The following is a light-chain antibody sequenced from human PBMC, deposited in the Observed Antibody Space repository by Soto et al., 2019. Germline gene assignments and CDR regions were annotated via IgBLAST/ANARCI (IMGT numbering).Light chain of an antibody. J-gene: IGKJ4*01. CDR3: QQYKSYPLT. CDR1: QGISSW. CDR2: GAS. V-gene: IGKV1D-16*01. Sequence: DIQMTQSPSSLSASVGDRVTITCRASQGISSWLAWYQQKPEKAPKSLIYGASSLQSEVPSKFSGSGSGTDFTLTISSLQPEDFATYYCQQYKSYPLTFGGGTKVDIK.